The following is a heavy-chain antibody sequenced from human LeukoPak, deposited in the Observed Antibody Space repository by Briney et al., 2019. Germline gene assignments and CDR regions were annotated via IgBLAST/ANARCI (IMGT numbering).Heavy chain of an antibody. V-gene: IGHV1-2*06. D-gene: IGHD3-3*01. CDR3: AREESTEYYDFWSGYPR. Sequence: ASVKVSCKAAGYTFTGYYMFWVRQAPGQGLEWMGRINPNSGGTNYAQKFQGRVTMTRDTSISTAYMELSRLRSDDTAVYYCAREESTEYYDFWSGYPRWGQGTLVSVSS. J-gene: IGHJ4*02. CDR2: INPNSGGT. CDR1: GYTFTGYY.